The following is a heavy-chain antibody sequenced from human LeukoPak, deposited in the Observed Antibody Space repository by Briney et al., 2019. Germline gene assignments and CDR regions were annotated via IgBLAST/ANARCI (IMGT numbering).Heavy chain of an antibody. J-gene: IGHJ2*01. CDR2: IIPIFGTA. D-gene: IGHD2-2*02. CDR3: ARDEGYCSSTSCYNWYFDL. Sequence: VASVKVSCKASGGTFSSYAISWVRQAPGQGLEWMGGIIPIFGTANYAQKFQGRVTITADESTSTAYMELSSLRSEDTAVYYCARDEGYCSSTSCYNWYFDLWGRGTLVTVSS. CDR1: GGTFSSYA. V-gene: IGHV1-69*13.